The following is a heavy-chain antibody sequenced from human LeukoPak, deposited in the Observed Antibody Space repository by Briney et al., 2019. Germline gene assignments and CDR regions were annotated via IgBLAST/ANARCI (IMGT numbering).Heavy chain of an antibody. CDR3: AGGLAHIT. CDR2: ISYDGSNK. J-gene: IGHJ5*02. Sequence: GRSLRLSCAASGFTFSSYAMHWVRQAPGKGLEWVAVISYDGSNKYYADSVKGRFTISRDNSKNTLYLQMNSLRAEDTAVYYCAGGLAHITWGQGTLVTVSS. D-gene: IGHD2-21*01. CDR1: GFTFSSYA. V-gene: IGHV3-30*04.